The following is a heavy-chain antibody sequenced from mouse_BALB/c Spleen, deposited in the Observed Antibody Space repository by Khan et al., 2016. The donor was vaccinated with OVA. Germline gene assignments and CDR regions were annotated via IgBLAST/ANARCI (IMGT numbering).Heavy chain of an antibody. CDR1: VYTFSSYW. J-gene: IGHJ3*01. CDR3: ARRGYGGFAF. Sequence: QVQLQQSGGDLMKPGASVKISCKATVYTFSSYWIEWVKQRPGNGLEWIGQIFPGSVSITYNEKFKGKATFTADTYSNTAYMQLSSLTSEDSAFYYCARRGYGGFAFWGQGTLVTVSA. D-gene: IGHD2-2*01. CDR2: IFPGSVSI. V-gene: IGHV1-9*01.